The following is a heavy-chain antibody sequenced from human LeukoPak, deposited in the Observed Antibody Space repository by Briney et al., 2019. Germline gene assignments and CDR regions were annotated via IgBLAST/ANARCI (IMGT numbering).Heavy chain of an antibody. CDR1: GGSISSGGHY. D-gene: IGHD5/OR15-5a*01. J-gene: IGHJ6*03. Sequence: PSQTLSLTCTVSGGSISSGGHYWTWIRQPAGKGLEWIGRIYTSGSTNYNPSLKSRVTISVDTSKNQFSLKLSSVTAADTAVYYCARQLYVLYYYYMDVWGKGTTVTVSS. V-gene: IGHV4-61*02. CDR3: ARQLYVLYYYYMDV. CDR2: IYTSGST.